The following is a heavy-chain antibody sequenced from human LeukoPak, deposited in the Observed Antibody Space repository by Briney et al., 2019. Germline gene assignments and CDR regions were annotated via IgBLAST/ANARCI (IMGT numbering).Heavy chain of an antibody. Sequence: GGSLRLSCAASGFTFSIYAMSWVRQAPGKGLQWVSSITSSGDGTYYADSVKGRFTISRDNSENMLYLQMNSLRVEDTAVYFCAKDRPNYYGSNGHYYRRDGDCWGQGTLVTVSS. V-gene: IGHV3-23*01. CDR2: ITSSGDGT. CDR1: GFTFSIYA. J-gene: IGHJ4*02. D-gene: IGHD3-22*01. CDR3: AKDRPNYYGSNGHYYRRDGDC.